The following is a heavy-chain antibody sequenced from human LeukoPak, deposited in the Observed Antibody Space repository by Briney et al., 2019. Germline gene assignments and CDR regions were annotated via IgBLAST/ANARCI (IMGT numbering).Heavy chain of an antibody. CDR2: ISGSGGST. Sequence: GGSLRLSCAASGFTFSSYAMSWVRQAPGKGLEWVSDISGSGGSTYYADSVKGRFTISRDNSKNTLYLQMNSLRAEDTAVYYCAKHWAQRIAARPGLLDYWVQGTLVTVSS. D-gene: IGHD6-6*01. V-gene: IGHV3-23*01. CDR3: AKHWAQRIAARPGLLDY. CDR1: GFTFSSYA. J-gene: IGHJ4*02.